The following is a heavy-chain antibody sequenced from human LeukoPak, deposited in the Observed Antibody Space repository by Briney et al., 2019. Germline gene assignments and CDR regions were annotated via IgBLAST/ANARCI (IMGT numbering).Heavy chain of an antibody. J-gene: IGHJ4*02. Sequence: SETLSLTCAVYGGSFSGYYWSWIRQPPGKGLEWIGEINHSGSTNYNPSLKSRVTISVDTSKNQFSQKLSSVTAADTAVYYCARGLPARYCSSTSCYEYFDYWGQGTLVTVSS. V-gene: IGHV4-34*01. CDR2: INHSGST. D-gene: IGHD2-2*01. CDR3: ARGLPARYCSSTSCYEYFDY. CDR1: GGSFSGYY.